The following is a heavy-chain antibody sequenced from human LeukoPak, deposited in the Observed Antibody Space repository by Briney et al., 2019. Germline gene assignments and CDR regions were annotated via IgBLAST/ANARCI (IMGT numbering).Heavy chain of an antibody. V-gene: IGHV1-2*02. CDR3: ARLRYHRRLVAVAGTYYYGMDV. CDR1: GYTFTGYY. Sequence: GASVKVSCKASGYTFTGYYMHWVRQAPGQGLEWMGWINPNSGGTNYAQKFQGRVTMTRDMSISTAYMELSRLRSDDTAVYYCARLRYHRRLVAVAGTYYYGMDVWDQGTTVTVSS. CDR2: INPNSGGT. D-gene: IGHD6-19*01. J-gene: IGHJ6*02.